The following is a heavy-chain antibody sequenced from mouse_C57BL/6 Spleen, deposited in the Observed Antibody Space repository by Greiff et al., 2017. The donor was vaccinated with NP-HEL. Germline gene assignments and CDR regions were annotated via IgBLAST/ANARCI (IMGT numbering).Heavy chain of an antibody. V-gene: IGHV1-7*01. D-gene: IGHD2-3*01. Sequence: VQRVKSGAELAKPGASVKLSCKASGYTFTSYWMHWVKQRPGQGLEWIGYINPSSGYTKYNQKFKDKATLTADKSSSTAYMQLSSLTYEDSAVYYCARSRWLLEELDAMDYWGQGTSVTVSS. CDR1: GYTFTSYW. J-gene: IGHJ4*01. CDR3: ARSRWLLEELDAMDY. CDR2: INPSSGYT.